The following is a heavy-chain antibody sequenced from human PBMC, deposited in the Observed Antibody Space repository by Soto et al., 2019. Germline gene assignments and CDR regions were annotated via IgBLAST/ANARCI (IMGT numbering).Heavy chain of an antibody. D-gene: IGHD1-20*01. CDR3: VRDNFGVDY. CDR1: GFTFSNYW. J-gene: IGHJ4*02. Sequence: GWSLRLSCAASGFTFSNYWMHWVRRAPGKGLVWVSQINSDGSSTSYADSVKGRFTVSRDNAKNTLYLQMNSLRAEDTAVYYCVRDNFGVDYWGQGTLVTVSS. V-gene: IGHV3-74*01. CDR2: INSDGSST.